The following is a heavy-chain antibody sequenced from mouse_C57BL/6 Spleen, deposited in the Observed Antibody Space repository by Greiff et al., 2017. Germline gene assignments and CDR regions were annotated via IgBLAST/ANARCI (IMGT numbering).Heavy chain of an antibody. J-gene: IGHJ4*01. CDR2: INPSTGGT. CDR1: GYSFTGYY. Sequence: VQLQQSGPELVKPGASVKISCKASGYSFTGYYMNWVKQSPEKSLEWIGEINPSTGGTTYNQKFKAKATLTVDKSSSTAYMQLKSLTSEDSAVYCCARAEGWGQGTTVT. CDR3: ARAEG. V-gene: IGHV1-42*01.